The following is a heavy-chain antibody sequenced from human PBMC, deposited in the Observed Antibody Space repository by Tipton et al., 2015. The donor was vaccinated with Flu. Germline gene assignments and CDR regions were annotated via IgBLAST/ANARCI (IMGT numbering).Heavy chain of an antibody. D-gene: IGHD6-19*01. CDR2: IKSTIYI. CDR3: VRGVAGGFDV. V-gene: IGHV3-53*05. Sequence: SGFTVSGQYMSWVRQAPGKGLQWISVIKSTIYIYYADSVKGRFTISRDISRNRVYLQMNNLRPDDTGLYYCVRGVAGGFDVWGQGTMVIASS. CDR1: GFTVSGQY. J-gene: IGHJ3*01.